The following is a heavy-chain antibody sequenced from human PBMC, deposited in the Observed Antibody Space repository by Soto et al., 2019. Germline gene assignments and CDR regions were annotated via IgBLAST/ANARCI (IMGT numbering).Heavy chain of an antibody. V-gene: IGHV4-30-4*01. CDR1: GGSVISGDYY. Sequence: SETLSLTCSVSGGSVISGDYYWSWIRQPPGKGLEWIGYLYYSGRTYYNPSLNSRVTISVGTSKNQFSLKLTSVTAADTAVYYCARSYDSSGYNWFGPWGQGTLVTSPQ. D-gene: IGHD3-22*01. J-gene: IGHJ5*02. CDR2: LYYSGRT. CDR3: ARSYDSSGYNWFGP.